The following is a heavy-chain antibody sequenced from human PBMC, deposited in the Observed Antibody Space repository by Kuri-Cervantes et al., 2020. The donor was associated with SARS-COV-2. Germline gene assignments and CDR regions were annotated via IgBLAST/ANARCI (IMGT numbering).Heavy chain of an antibody. CDR1: GYTLTELS. Sequence: ASVNVSCKVSGYTLTELSMHWVRQAPGKGLEWMGGFDPEDGETIYAQKFQGRVTMTEDTSTDTAYMELSSLRSEDTAVYYCATGSIVGATNWFDPWGQGTLVTVSS. D-gene: IGHD1-26*01. CDR3: ATGSIVGATNWFDP. J-gene: IGHJ5*02. CDR2: FDPEDGET. V-gene: IGHV1-24*01.